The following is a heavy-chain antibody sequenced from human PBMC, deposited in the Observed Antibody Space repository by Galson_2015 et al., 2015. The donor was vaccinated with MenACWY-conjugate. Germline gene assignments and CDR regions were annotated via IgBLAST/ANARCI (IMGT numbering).Heavy chain of an antibody. CDR1: GGSISSGSYY. CDR2: IRYDGSYK. Sequence: LSLTCTVSGGSISSGSYYWGWIRQAPGKGLEWVAFIRYDGSYKYYADSVKGRFTISRDNSKNTLYLQMNSLRAEDSAVYYCAKDLGGLLLWFDRPVGADFDYWGQGTLVTVSS. CDR3: AKDLGGLLLWFDRPVGADFDY. D-gene: IGHD3-10*01. J-gene: IGHJ4*02. V-gene: IGHV3-30*02.